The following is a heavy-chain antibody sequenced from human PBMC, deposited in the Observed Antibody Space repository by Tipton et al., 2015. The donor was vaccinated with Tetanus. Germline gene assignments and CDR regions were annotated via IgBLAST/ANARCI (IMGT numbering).Heavy chain of an antibody. J-gene: IGHJ4*02. CDR1: GGAFSGYL. Sequence: TLSLTCAVSGGAFSGYLWSWIRQSPGKGLEWIGEINQSGSTIYNPSLKSRVTIAVDTFKRQFSMTLTSATAADTAVYYCARAGFEGSSSSGYFDHWGPGTQVIVSA. CDR2: INQSGST. V-gene: IGHV4-34*01. D-gene: IGHD2-2*01. CDR3: ARAGFEGSSSSGYFDH.